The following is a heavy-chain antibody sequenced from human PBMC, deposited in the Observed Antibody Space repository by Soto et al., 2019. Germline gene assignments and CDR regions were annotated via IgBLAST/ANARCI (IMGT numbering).Heavy chain of an antibody. V-gene: IGHV3-30*18. CDR1: GLTLSSYG. CDR3: AKGEGLWFGELLTPDFDY. J-gene: IGHJ4*02. D-gene: IGHD3-10*01. CDR2: ISYDGSNK. Sequence: WWALRLSCAASGLTLSSYGMHWVRQAPGNGLDWVAVISYDGSNKYYADSVKGRFTISRDNSKNTLYLQMNRLRAEDTAVYYCAKGEGLWFGELLTPDFDYWGQGTLVTVSS.